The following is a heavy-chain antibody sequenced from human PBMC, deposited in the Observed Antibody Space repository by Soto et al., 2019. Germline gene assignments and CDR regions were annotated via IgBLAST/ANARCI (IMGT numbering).Heavy chain of an antibody. CDR2: ISSSSSYI. CDR3: ARVLYDFWSGYYGPIDY. J-gene: IGHJ4*02. CDR1: GFTFSSYS. D-gene: IGHD3-3*01. V-gene: IGHV3-21*04. Sequence: PGGSLRLSCAASGFTFSSYSMNWVRQAPGKGLEWVSSISSSSSYIYYADSVKGRFTIPRDNSKNTLYLQMNSLRAEDTAVYYCARVLYDFWSGYYGPIDYWGQGTLVTVSS.